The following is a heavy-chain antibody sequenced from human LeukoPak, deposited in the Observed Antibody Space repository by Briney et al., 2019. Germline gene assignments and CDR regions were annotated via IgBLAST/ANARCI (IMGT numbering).Heavy chain of an antibody. V-gene: IGHV3-48*03. J-gene: IGHJ6*03. CDR3: ASFGAPLWSGYPRYYYYYYYMDV. CDR1: GFTFSSYE. Sequence: GGSLRLSCAASGFTFSSYEMNWVRQAPGKGREWVSYISSSGSTIYYADSVKGRFTISRDNAKTSLYLQMNSLRAEDTAVYYCASFGAPLWSGYPRYYYYYYYMDVWGKGTTVTVSS. D-gene: IGHD3-3*01. CDR2: ISSSGSTI.